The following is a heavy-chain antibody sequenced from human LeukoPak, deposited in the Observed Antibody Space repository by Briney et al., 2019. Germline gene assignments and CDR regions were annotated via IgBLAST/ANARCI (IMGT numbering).Heavy chain of an antibody. V-gene: IGHV5-51*01. D-gene: IGHD3-10*01. Sequence: GASLKISCEGAGSIFTSYWIGWGRQLAGKGLEWMGIIYPGDSDTRYSPSFQGQVTISADKSISTAYLQWSSLKALDTAMYYCARSGSGSYYPFDYWGQGTLVTVSS. CDR2: IYPGDSDT. CDR1: GSIFTSYW. CDR3: ARSGSGSYYPFDY. J-gene: IGHJ4*02.